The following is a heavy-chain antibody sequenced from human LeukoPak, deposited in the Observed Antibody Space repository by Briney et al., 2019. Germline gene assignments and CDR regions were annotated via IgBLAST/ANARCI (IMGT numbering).Heavy chain of an antibody. CDR2: ISYDGSNK. Sequence: PGRSLRLSCAASGFTFSSYAMHWVRQAPGKGLEWVAVISYDGSNKYYADSVKGRFTISRDNSKNTLYLQMNSLRAEDTAVYYCARDESRITDFWSGYYTYWGQGTLVTVSS. D-gene: IGHD3-3*01. CDR3: ARDESRITDFWSGYYTY. J-gene: IGHJ4*02. V-gene: IGHV3-30-3*01. CDR1: GFTFSSYA.